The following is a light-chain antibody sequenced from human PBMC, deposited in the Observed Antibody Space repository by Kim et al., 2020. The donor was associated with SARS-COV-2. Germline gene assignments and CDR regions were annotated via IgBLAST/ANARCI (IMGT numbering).Light chain of an antibody. CDR1: SSDVGGYHY. Sequence: GQSVTISCTGTSSDVGGYHYVSWYQQHPGKAPKRMIYEVSKRPSGVPDRFSGSKSGNTASLTVSGLQAEDEADYYCSSYAGSNNLVFGGGTQLTVL. CDR2: EVS. V-gene: IGLV2-8*01. CDR3: SSYAGSNNLV. J-gene: IGLJ2*01.